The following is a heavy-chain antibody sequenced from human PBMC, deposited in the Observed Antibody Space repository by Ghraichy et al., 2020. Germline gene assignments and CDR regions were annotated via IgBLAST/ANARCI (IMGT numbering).Heavy chain of an antibody. CDR1: GFTFSAYG. CDR3: AGGYHSTS. V-gene: IGHV3-23*01. Sequence: GESLNISCAASGFTFSAYGMAWVRQAPGKGLEWVSAISDSGANTYYADSVKGRFTISRDNSKNTLYLQMNSLRADDTALYFCAGGYHSTSWGQGTLVTVSS. J-gene: IGHJ5*02. CDR2: ISDSGANT. D-gene: IGHD5-18*01.